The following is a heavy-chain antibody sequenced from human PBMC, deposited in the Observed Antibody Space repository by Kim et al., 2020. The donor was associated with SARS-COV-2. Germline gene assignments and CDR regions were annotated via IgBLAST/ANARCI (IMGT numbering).Heavy chain of an antibody. V-gene: IGHV3-33*01. Sequence: YYANSVTGRFTISRDNSKNTLYLQMNSLRAEDTAVYYCARDDRGEGGMDVWGQGTTVTVSS. CDR3: ARDDRGEGGMDV. D-gene: IGHD3-22*01. J-gene: IGHJ6*02.